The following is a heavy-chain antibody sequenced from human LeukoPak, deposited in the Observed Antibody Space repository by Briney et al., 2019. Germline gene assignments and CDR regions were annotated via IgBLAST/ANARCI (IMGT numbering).Heavy chain of an antibody. CDR2: ISYDGSNK. J-gene: IGHJ4*02. Sequence: GGSLRLSCAASGFTFSSYAMHWVRQAPGKGLEWVAVISYDGSNKYYADSVKGRFTISRDNSKNTLYLQMNSLRAEDTAVYYCAKDRLYQLLDYWGQGTLFTVSS. CDR3: AKDRLYQLLDY. V-gene: IGHV3-30-3*01. D-gene: IGHD2-2*01. CDR1: GFTFSSYA.